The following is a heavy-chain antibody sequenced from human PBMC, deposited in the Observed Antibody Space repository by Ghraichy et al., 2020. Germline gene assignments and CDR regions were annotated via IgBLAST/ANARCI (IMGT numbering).Heavy chain of an antibody. Sequence: GGSLRLSCAASGFTFSDYYMNWIRQAPGKGLEWLSYVSNVGNTIYYADSVKGRFTISRDNTKNSLYLQMNSLRAEDTAVYYCAGGFCSGGSCLLPYYYYGMDVWGQRTTVTVSS. J-gene: IGHJ6*02. CDR1: GFTFSDYY. CDR3: AGGFCSGGSCLLPYYYYGMDV. V-gene: IGHV3-11*01. D-gene: IGHD2-15*01. CDR2: VSNVGNTI.